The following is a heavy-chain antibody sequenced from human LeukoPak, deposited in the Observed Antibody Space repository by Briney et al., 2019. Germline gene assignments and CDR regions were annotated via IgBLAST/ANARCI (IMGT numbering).Heavy chain of an antibody. V-gene: IGHV1-46*01. CDR3: ARGSVVTTGIGDY. D-gene: IGHD4-17*01. Sequence: ASVKVSCKASGYTFTSYYIHWVRQAPGQGLEWMGVINPNSGSTSYAQKFQGRVTMTRDTSTSTVYMGLSSLRSEDTAVYYCARGSVVTTGIGDYWGQGTLVTVSS. CDR2: INPNSGST. J-gene: IGHJ4*02. CDR1: GYTFTSYY.